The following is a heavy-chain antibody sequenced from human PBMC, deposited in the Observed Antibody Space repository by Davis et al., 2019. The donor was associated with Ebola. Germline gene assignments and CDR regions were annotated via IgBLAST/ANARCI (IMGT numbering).Heavy chain of an antibody. J-gene: IGHJ6*02. D-gene: IGHD2-2*01. Sequence: SVKVSCKASGGTFSSYAISWVRQAPGQGLEWMGGIIPIFGTANYAQKFQGRVTITADKSTSTAYMELSSLRSEDTAVYYCASTYCSSTSCYVVYGMNVWGQGTTVTVSS. CDR2: IIPIFGTA. V-gene: IGHV1-69*06. CDR3: ASTYCSSTSCYVVYGMNV. CDR1: GGTFSSYA.